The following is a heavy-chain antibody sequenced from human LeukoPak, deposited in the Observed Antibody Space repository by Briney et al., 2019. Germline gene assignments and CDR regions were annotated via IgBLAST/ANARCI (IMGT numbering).Heavy chain of an antibody. CDR3: ARASIAAADPYGMDV. V-gene: IGHV1-69*13. D-gene: IGHD6-13*01. CDR2: IIPIFGTA. J-gene: IGHJ6*02. Sequence: ASVKVSCKASGGTFSSYAISWVRQAPGQGLEWMGGIIPIFGTANYAQKFRGRVTITADESTSTAYMELSSLRSEDTAVYYCARASIAAADPYGMDVWGQGTTVTVSS. CDR1: GGTFSSYA.